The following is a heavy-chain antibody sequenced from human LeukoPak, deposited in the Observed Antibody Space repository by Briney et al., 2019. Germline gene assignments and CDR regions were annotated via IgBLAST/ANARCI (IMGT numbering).Heavy chain of an antibody. D-gene: IGHD3-10*01. CDR2: INPNSGGT. CDR1: GYTFTGYY. V-gene: IGHV1-2*02. J-gene: IGHJ5*02. CDR3: ARDKGRSWSSNWFDP. Sequence: ASVKVSCKASGYTFTGYYMHWVRQAPGQGLEWMGWINPNSGGTNYAQKFQGRVTMTRDTSISTAYMELSRLRSDDTAVYYCARDKGRSWSSNWFDPWGQGTLVTVSS.